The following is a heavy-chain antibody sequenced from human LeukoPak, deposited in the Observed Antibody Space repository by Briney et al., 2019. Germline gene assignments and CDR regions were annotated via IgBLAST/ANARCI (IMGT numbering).Heavy chain of an antibody. CDR1: GFTFSSYW. CDR2: IKHDGSEK. Sequence: GGSLRLSCAVSGFTFSSYWMNWVRQAPGKGLEWVANIKHDGSEKNYVDSVKGRFTISRDNAKSSLFLQMNDLRAEDTAVYYCAKGGRGNGEVYWGQGTLVTVSS. CDR3: AKGGRGNGEVY. D-gene: IGHD2-8*01. V-gene: IGHV3-7*01. J-gene: IGHJ4*02.